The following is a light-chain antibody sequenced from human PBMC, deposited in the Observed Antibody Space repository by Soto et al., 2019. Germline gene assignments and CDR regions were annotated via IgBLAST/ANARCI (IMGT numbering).Light chain of an antibody. CDR3: QSFDTSLSVSL. CDR1: SSNIGAGFD. Sequence: QSVLTQPPSVSGAPGQTVTISCTGSSSNIGAGFDVYWYQQIPGTAPKLLIYGGNNRPSGVPDRFSASKSCASGSLVITRLQTEDGGDYHCQSFDTSLSVSLFGGGTKVTVL. J-gene: IGLJ3*02. V-gene: IGLV1-40*01. CDR2: GGN.